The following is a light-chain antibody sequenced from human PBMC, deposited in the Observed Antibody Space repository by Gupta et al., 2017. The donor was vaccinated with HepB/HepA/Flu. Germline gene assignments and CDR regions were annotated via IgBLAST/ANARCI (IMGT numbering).Light chain of an antibody. CDR1: SSDVGGYNY. CDR3: SSYTSSSTQV. V-gene: IGLV2-14*03. Sequence: QSALTQPASVSESPGQSITISCTGTSSDVGGYNYVSWYQQHPGKAPKFMIYDVSNRPSGVSNRFSGSKSGNTASLTISGLQAEDEADYYCSSYTSSSTQVFGTGTKFTVL. CDR2: DVS. J-gene: IGLJ1*01.